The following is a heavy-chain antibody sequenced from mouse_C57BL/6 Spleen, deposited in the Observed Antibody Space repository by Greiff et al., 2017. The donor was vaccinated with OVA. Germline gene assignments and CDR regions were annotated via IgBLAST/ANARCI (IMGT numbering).Heavy chain of an antibody. CDR2: ISDGGSYT. CDR3: ARDGVYGNYVGYAMDY. D-gene: IGHD2-1*01. J-gene: IGHJ4*01. V-gene: IGHV5-4*01. Sequence: EVQVVESGGGLVKPGGSLKLSCAASGFTFSSYAMSWVRQTPEKRLEWVATISDGGSYTYYPDNVKGRFTISRDNAKNNLYLQMSHLKSEDTAMYYCARDGVYGNYVGYAMDYWGQGTSVTVSS. CDR1: GFTFSSYA.